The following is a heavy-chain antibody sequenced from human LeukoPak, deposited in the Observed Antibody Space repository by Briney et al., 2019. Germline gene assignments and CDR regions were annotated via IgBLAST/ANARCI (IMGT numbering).Heavy chain of an antibody. CDR1: GGSISSYY. D-gene: IGHD6-13*01. V-gene: IGHV4-4*07. J-gene: IGHJ4*02. CDR2: IYTSGST. Sequence: SETLSLTCTVSGGSISSYYWSWIRQPAGKGLEWIGRIYTSGSTNYNPSLKSRVTMSVDTSKNQFSLKLSSVTAADTAVYYCARGVPRHSSSWYGTDYGGKGTLVTVSS. CDR3: ARGVPRHSSSWYGTDY.